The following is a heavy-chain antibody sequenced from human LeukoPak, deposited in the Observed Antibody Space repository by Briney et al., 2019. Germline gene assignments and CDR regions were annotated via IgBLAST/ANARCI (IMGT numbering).Heavy chain of an antibody. CDR1: GYTLTKLS. CDR2: FDPENGET. V-gene: IGHV1-24*01. D-gene: IGHD3-10*01. Sequence: ASVKVSCKVSGYTLTKLSMHWVRQAPGKGLEWMGGFDPENGETVHAQKFQGRVSMTEDTSTDTAYMELSSLRSEDTAVYYCARAQAQAYGSGSYYIPVISGSDYWGQGTLVTVSS. J-gene: IGHJ4*02. CDR3: ARAQAQAYGSGSYYIPVISGSDY.